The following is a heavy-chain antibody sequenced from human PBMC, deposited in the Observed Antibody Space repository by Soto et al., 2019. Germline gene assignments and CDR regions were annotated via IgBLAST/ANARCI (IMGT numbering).Heavy chain of an antibody. CDR2: IRASGSDT. V-gene: IGHV3-23*01. D-gene: IGHD3-16*01. J-gene: IGHJ6*02. Sequence: EVQLLESGGGLVQPGGSLRLSCAASGFTVSSYTLSWVRQAPGKGLEWVSAIRASGSDTFYADSVKGRFTISRDNSKNTLYLQMNSLRAEDTAIYYCAKRGDYYYYGMNVWGQGTTVTVSS. CDR3: AKRGDYYYYGMNV. CDR1: GFTVSSYT.